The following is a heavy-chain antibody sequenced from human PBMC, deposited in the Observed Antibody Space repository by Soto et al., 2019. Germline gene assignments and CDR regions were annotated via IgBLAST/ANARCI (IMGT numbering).Heavy chain of an antibody. V-gene: IGHV1-3*01. J-gene: IGHJ4*02. D-gene: IGHD1-26*01. CDR1: GYTFTSYA. CDR3: AKEGGLSGSYYISSSYYFVY. CDR2: INAGNGNT. Sequence: ASVKVSCKASGYTFTSYAMHWVRQAPGQGFEWMGWINAGNGNTKYSQKFQGRVTITRDTSASTAYMELSSLRSEDTAVYYCAKEGGLSGSYYISSSYYFVYWGQGTLVTVSS.